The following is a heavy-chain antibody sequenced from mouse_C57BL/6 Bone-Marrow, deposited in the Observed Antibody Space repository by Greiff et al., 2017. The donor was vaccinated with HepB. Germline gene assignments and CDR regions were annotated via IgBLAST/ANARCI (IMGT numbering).Heavy chain of an antibody. CDR1: GYSITSGYY. CDR2: ISYDGSN. J-gene: IGHJ3*01. CDR3: ARSRRVAY. D-gene: IGHD2-2*01. V-gene: IGHV3-6*01. Sequence: ESGPGLVKPSQSLSLTCSVTGYSITSGYYWNWIRQFPGNKLEWMGYISYDGSNNYNPSLKNRISITRDTSKNQFFLKLNSVTTEDTATYYCARSRRVAYWGQGTLVTVSA.